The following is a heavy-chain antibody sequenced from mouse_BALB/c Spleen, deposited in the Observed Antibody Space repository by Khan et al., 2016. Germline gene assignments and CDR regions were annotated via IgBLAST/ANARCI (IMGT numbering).Heavy chain of an antibody. J-gene: IGHJ3*01. CDR3: ARSNRNDAWFAD. D-gene: IGHD2-14*01. V-gene: IGHV3-8*02. CDR1: GDSITSGY. CDR2: ISYSGNT. Sequence: EVQLQESGPSLVKPSQTLSLTCSVTGDSITSGYCHWIRQFPGNKLEYMGYISYSGNTYYNPFLQSRIAITRAPSNNHHSLQLLSGTTEDTATYYCARSNRNDAWFADWGQGTLVTVSA.